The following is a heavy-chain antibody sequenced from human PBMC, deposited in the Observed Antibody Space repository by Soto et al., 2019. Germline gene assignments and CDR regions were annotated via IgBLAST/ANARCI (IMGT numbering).Heavy chain of an antibody. V-gene: IGHV1-69*13. Sequence: SVKVSCKASGGTFSTSTFTWVRQAPGQGLEWMGGIIPIFGTANYAQKFQGRVTITADESTSTAYMELSSLRSEDTAVYYCARILGYCTNGVCYKAYYYYYGMDVWGQGTTVTVSS. CDR3: ARILGYCTNGVCYKAYYYYYGMDV. J-gene: IGHJ6*02. CDR1: GGTFSTST. CDR2: IIPIFGTA. D-gene: IGHD2-8*01.